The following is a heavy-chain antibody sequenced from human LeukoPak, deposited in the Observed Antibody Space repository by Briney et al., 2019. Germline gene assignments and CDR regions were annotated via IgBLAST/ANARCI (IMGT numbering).Heavy chain of an antibody. CDR2: INSDGSTT. CDR3: AKVPRLVSYDSVDY. D-gene: IGHD3-3*01. Sequence: PGGSLRLSCAASGFTFSSYWMHWVRQAPGKGLVWVSRINSDGSTTSYADSVKGRFTISRDNSKNTLYLQMNSLRAEDTAVYYCAKVPRLVSYDSVDYWGQGTLVTVSS. V-gene: IGHV3-74*01. J-gene: IGHJ4*02. CDR1: GFTFSSYW.